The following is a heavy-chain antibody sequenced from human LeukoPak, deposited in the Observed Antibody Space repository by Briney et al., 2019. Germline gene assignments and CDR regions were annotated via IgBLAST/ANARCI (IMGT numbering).Heavy chain of an antibody. CDR2: ISSSSSYI. CDR1: GFTFSSYS. V-gene: IGHV3-21*01. Sequence: GGSLRLPCAASGFTFSSYSMNWVCQAPGKGLEWVSSISSSSSYIYYADSVKGRFTISRDNAKNSLYLQMNSLRAEDTAVYYCARVENEGAVADGAPFDYWGQGTLVTVSS. CDR3: ARVENEGAVADGAPFDY. J-gene: IGHJ4*02. D-gene: IGHD6-19*01.